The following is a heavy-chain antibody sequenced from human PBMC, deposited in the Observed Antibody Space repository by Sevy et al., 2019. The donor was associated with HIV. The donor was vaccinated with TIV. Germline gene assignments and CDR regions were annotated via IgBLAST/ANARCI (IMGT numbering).Heavy chain of an antibody. D-gene: IGHD1-26*01. CDR2: ITPYSGDT. V-gene: IGHV1-18*01. CDR3: ARGRAPDNGKYFFDS. CDR1: GYIFGIYH. J-gene: IGHJ4*02. Sequence: ASVKVSCKASGYIFGIYHISWVRQAPGQGLEWMGWITPYSGDTNYAQKLQGRVTVTTDTSTRTSYMELSSLTSDDAGVYYCARGRAPDNGKYFFDSWAQGTLVTVSS.